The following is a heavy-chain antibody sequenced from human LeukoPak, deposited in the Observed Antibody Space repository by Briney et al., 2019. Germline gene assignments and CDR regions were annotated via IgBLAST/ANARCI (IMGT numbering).Heavy chain of an antibody. CDR1: GFTVSGTY. D-gene: IGHD6-13*01. CDR3: ARVEGSAAGPGDAFDI. V-gene: IGHV3-53*01. Sequence: PGGSLRLSCAASGFTVSGTYMTWVRQAPGKGLEWVSSIYGAESTNYADSVKGRFTISRDNAKNSLYLQMNSLRAEDTAVYYCARVEGSAAGPGDAFDIWGQGTMVTVS. J-gene: IGHJ3*02. CDR2: IYGAEST.